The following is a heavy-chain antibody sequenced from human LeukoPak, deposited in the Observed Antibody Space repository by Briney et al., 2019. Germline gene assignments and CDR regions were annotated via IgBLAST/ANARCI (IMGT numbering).Heavy chain of an antibody. CDR2: IYSSGST. J-gene: IGHJ4*02. V-gene: IGHV4-59*01. D-gene: IGHD3-3*01. CDR1: GGSISSSY. Sequence: SETLSLTCTVSGGSISSSYWSWIRQPPGKGLEWIGYIYSSGSTNYNPSLKSRVTISVDTSKNQFSLKLSSVTAADTAVYYCARGSYDFWSGLDYWGQGTLVTVSS. CDR3: ARGSYDFWSGLDY.